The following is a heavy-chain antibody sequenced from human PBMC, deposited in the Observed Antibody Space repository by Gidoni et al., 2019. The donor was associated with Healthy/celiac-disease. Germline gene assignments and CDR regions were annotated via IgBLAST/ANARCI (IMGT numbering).Heavy chain of an antibody. V-gene: IGHV3-9*01. CDR2: ISWNSGSI. D-gene: IGHD5-18*01. CDR3: AREGFEGGYSYGLSY. CDR1: GFTFDDYA. J-gene: IGHJ4*02. Sequence: EVQLVESGGGLVQPGRSLRLSCAASGFTFDDYAMQWVRQAPGKGLEWGSGISWNSGSIGYADSVKGRFTISRDNAKNSLYLQMNSLRAEDTALYYCAREGFEGGYSYGLSYWGQGTLVTVSS.